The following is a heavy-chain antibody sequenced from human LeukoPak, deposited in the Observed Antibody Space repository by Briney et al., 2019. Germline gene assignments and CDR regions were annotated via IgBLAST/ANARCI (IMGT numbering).Heavy chain of an antibody. CDR1: GFTFSSYS. Sequence: MLGGSLSLSCEASGFTFSSYSMTWVRRAPGKGLEWVSSISSSSSYIYYADSVKGRFTISRDNAKNSLYLQMNSLRAEDTAVYYCAVVPAADEDYWGQGTLVTVSS. V-gene: IGHV3-21*01. J-gene: IGHJ4*02. CDR3: AVVPAADEDY. CDR2: ISSSSSYI. D-gene: IGHD2-2*01.